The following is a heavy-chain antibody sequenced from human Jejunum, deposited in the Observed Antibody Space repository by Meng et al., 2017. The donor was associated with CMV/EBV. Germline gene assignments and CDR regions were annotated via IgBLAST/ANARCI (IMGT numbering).Heavy chain of an antibody. CDR2: ISYDGNKG. CDR1: GMSFYNYA. CDR3: ARGRSASILFWLQP. J-gene: IGHJ5*02. V-gene: IGHV3-30*04. D-gene: IGHD6-6*01. Sequence: GMSFYNYALPWVSQVPGKGLERVAVISYDGNKGYYTDSVEGRFTVSRDDSKSTVYLQMDNLRPEDTAVYYCARGRSASILFWLQPWGQGTPVTVSS.